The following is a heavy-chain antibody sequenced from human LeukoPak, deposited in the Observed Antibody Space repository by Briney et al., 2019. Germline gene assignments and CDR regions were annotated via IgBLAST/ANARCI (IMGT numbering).Heavy chain of an antibody. CDR2: IIPIFSTA. CDR3: AREMKLGYCSSTSCFHYAFDI. V-gene: IGHV1-69*13. J-gene: IGHJ3*02. CDR1: GGTFSSYA. Sequence: SVKVSCKASGGTFSSYAISWARQAPGQGLEWRGGIIPIFSTANYAQKSQGRVTITADESTSTAYMELSSLRSEDTAVYYCAREMKLGYCSSTSCFHYAFDIWGQGTMVTVSS. D-gene: IGHD2-2*01.